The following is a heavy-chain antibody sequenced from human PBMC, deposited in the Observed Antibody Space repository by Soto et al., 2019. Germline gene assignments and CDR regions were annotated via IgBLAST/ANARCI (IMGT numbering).Heavy chain of an antibody. CDR3: ARHTGMIPPKKGFDM. V-gene: IGHV4-39*01. CDR2: FFYSGIT. Sequence: RQPPGKGREWMGRFFYSGITNYNPSLKTRVTITGDTSKDQFSLRLKSATAADTAVYYCARHTGMIPPKKGFDMWGQGTMVT. D-gene: IGHD3-16*01. J-gene: IGHJ3*02.